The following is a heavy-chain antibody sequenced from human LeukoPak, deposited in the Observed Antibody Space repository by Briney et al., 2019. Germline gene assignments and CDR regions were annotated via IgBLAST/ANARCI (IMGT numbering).Heavy chain of an antibody. CDR1: GFTFSSYE. CDR2: ISSSGRNQ. J-gene: IGHJ4*02. D-gene: IGHD6-19*01. V-gene: IGHV3-48*03. Sequence: GGSLRLSCAASGFTFSSYEMNWVRQAPGKGLEWVSYISSSGRNQHYADSVKGRFTISRDNAKNSLYLQMNSLRVEDTAVYYCSRGQWLVRGVHFDVWGQGTGVTVSS. CDR3: SRGQWLVRGVHFDV.